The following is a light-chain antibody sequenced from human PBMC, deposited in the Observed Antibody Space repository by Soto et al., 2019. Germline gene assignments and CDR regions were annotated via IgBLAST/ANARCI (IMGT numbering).Light chain of an antibody. CDR2: VNSDGSN. V-gene: IGLV4-69*01. CDR3: QTWGTDFQL. Sequence: QPVLTQSPSASASPGASVTVTCTLSSGHAHYSIAWHQQQPEKGPRFLMRVNSDGSNTKSDGIPDRFSGSSSGAERYLTISSLQSDDEGDYYCQTWGTDFQLFGGGTKVTVL. CDR1: SGHAHYS. J-gene: IGLJ3*02.